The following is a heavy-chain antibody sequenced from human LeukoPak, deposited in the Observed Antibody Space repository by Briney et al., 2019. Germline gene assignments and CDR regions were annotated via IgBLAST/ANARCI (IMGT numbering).Heavy chain of an antibody. Sequence: GGSLRLSCAASGFTFDDYAMHWVRQAPGKGLEWVSGISWNSGSIGYADSVKGRFTISRDNAKKSLYLQMNSLRAEDMALYYCLNGYCGGDCYSNHAFDIWGQGTMVTVSS. J-gene: IGHJ3*02. V-gene: IGHV3-9*03. D-gene: IGHD2-21*02. CDR1: GFTFDDYA. CDR3: LNGYCGGDCYSNHAFDI. CDR2: ISWNSGSI.